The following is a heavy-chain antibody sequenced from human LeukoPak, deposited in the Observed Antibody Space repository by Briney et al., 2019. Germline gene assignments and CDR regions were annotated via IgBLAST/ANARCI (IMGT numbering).Heavy chain of an antibody. V-gene: IGHV3-30-3*01. Sequence: GRSLRLSCAASGFTSSSYSIHWVRQAPGKGLEWVAVVSYDGSSENYADSVKGRFTISRDNSKNTLYLQMNSLRAEDTAVYYCARDRVLYFCYGMDVWGQGTTVTVSS. CDR1: GFTSSSYS. CDR3: ARDRVLYFCYGMDV. CDR2: VSYDGSSE. D-gene: IGHD2-21*01. J-gene: IGHJ6*02.